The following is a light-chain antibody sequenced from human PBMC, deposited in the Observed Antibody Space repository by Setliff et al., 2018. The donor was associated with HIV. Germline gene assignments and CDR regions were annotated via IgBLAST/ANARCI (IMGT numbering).Light chain of an antibody. CDR3: MQALQTPRT. Sequence: EIVMTQSPLSLPVTPGEPASISCRSSQRLLNSNGYNYLDWYLQKPGQSPQLLIYLGSNRASGVPDRFSGSGSGSYFTLKISRVEAEDVGVYYCMQALQTPRTFGQGTRLEIK. V-gene: IGKV2-28*01. CDR2: LGS. J-gene: IGKJ5*01. CDR1: QRLLNSNGYNY.